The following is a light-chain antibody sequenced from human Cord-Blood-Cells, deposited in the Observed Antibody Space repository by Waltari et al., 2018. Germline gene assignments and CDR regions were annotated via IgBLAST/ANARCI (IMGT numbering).Light chain of an antibody. CDR3: QQYNNWPLT. CDR2: GAS. J-gene: IGKJ4*01. Sequence: EIVLTQSPATLSVSPGERAPTSCRASQSVSSNLAWYQQKPGQAPRLLIYGASTRATGIPARFSGSGSGTEFTLTISSLQSEDFAVYYCQQYNNWPLTFGGGTKVEIK. CDR1: QSVSSN. V-gene: IGKV3-15*01.